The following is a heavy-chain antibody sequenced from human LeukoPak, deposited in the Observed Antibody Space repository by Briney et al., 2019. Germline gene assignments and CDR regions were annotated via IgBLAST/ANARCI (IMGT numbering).Heavy chain of an antibody. Sequence: GGSLRLSCAASGFTFSDYYMSWIRQAPGKGLEWVSSISNSDSTMYYADSVKGRFTISRDNAKNSLYLQMNSLRAEDTAVYYCARGPGALVGHAFDIWGQGTVVTVSS. CDR1: GFTFSDYY. V-gene: IGHV3-11*01. D-gene: IGHD5-18*01. CDR3: ARGPGALVGHAFDI. J-gene: IGHJ3*02. CDR2: ISNSDSTM.